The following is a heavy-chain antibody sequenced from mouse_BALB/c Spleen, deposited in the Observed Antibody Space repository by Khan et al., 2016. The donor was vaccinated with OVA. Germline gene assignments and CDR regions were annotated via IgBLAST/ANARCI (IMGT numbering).Heavy chain of an antibody. V-gene: IGHV1-4*01. CDR1: GYTFTSNT. D-gene: IGHD2-14*01. Sequence: QIQLVQSGAELARPGASVKMSCEASGYTFTSNTMHWVKQRPGQGLEWIGYINPRSGYTNYNQKFKDKATLTADKSSSTAYMQLSSLTSEDSAVYYCARRTTGYAMDYWGKGTSVIVSS. CDR2: INPRSGYT. CDR3: ARRTTGYAMDY. J-gene: IGHJ4*01.